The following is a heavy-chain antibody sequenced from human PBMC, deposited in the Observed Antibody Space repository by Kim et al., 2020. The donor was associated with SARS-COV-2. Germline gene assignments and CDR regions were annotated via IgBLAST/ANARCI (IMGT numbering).Heavy chain of an antibody. J-gene: IGHJ4*02. D-gene: IGHD4-17*01. CDR3: ARSTHYGDLYYFDY. V-gene: IGHV3-13*01. Sequence: GSVKGRFTISRENAKNSLYLQMNSLRAGDTAVYYCARSTHYGDLYYFDYWGQGTLVTVSS.